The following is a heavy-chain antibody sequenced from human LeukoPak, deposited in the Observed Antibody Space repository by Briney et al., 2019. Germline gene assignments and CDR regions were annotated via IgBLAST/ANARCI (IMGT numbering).Heavy chain of an antibody. V-gene: IGHV4-34*01. J-gene: IGHJ4*02. CDR1: GGSFSGYY. CDR3: ARGPGYSSSWYAQRKLVYFDY. CDR2: INHSGST. Sequence: SETLSLTCAVYGGSFSGYYWSWIRQPPGKGLEWIGEINHSGSTNYNPSLKSRVTISVDTSKNQFSLKLSSVTAADTAVYYCARGPGYSSSWYAQRKLVYFDYWGQGTLVTVSS. D-gene: IGHD6-13*01.